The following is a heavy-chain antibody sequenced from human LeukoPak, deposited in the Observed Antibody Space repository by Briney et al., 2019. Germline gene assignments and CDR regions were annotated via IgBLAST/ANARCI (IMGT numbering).Heavy chain of an antibody. CDR3: AREPPLVGVIMFGTDY. D-gene: IGHD3-10*01. CDR1: GFTFSDYE. V-gene: IGHV3-7*01. CDR2: IKQDGSEK. J-gene: IGHJ4*02. Sequence: PGGSLRLSCAASGFTFSDYEMTWVRQAPGKGLEWVANIKQDGSEKYYVDSVKGRFTISRDNAKNSLYLQMNSLRAEDTAVYYCAREPPLVGVIMFGTDYWGQGTLVTVSS.